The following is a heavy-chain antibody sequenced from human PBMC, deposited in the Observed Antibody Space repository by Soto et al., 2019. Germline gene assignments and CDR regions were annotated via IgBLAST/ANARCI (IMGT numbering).Heavy chain of an antibody. CDR3: ARNVTDSSASYRRWFDP. J-gene: IGHJ5*02. V-gene: IGHV4-59*01. CDR1: GGSTSSYY. CDR2: IDDSGST. Sequence: SETLSLTCTVSGGSTSSYYWSWIRQPPGKGLEWIVNIDDSGSTNYNPSYKSRVTISVDTSKNQFSLKLSSVTAADTAVYYCARNVTDSSASYRRWFDPGGQGTLVTVSS. D-gene: IGHD3-22*01.